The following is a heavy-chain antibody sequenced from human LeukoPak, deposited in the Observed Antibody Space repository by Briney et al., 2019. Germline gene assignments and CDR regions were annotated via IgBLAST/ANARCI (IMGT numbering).Heavy chain of an antibody. CDR2: IYHSGST. V-gene: IGHV4-38-2*01. D-gene: IGHD4-23*01. J-gene: IGHJ4*02. CDR3: ARRFGNSHFDY. CDR1: GYSISSGYY. Sequence: PSETLSLTCAVSGYSISSGYYWGWIRQPPGKGLEWIGNIYHSGSTYYNPSLKSRVTISVDTSKNQFSLKLSSVTAADTAVYYCARRFGNSHFDYWGQGTLVTVSS.